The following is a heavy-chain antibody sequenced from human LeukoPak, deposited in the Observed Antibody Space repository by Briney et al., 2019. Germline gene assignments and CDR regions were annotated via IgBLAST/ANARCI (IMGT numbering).Heavy chain of an antibody. CDR1: GFTFTNYA. CDR2: ISGSGSST. V-gene: IGHV3-23*01. CDR3: ARVSGYSSSSRGLDY. Sequence: GGSLRLSCAASGFTFTNYAMTWVRQAPGKGLEWVSTISGSGSSTYYADSVKGRFTISRDNSKNTLYLQMNSLRAEDTAVYYCARVSGYSSSSRGLDYWGQGTLVTVSS. J-gene: IGHJ4*02. D-gene: IGHD6-6*01.